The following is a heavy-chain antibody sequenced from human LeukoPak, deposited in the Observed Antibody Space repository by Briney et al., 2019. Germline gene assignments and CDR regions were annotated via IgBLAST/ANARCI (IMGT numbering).Heavy chain of an antibody. J-gene: IGHJ4*02. CDR3: TRRSIAVAGEFDY. CDR1: GFTFSSYA. V-gene: IGHV3-30-3*01. CDR2: ISYDGSNK. Sequence: PGRSLRLSCAASGFTFSSYAMHWVRQAPGKGLEWVAVISYDGSNKYYADSVKGRFTISRDNSKNTLYLQMNSLKTEDTAVYYCTRRSIAVAGEFDYWGQGTLVTVSS. D-gene: IGHD6-19*01.